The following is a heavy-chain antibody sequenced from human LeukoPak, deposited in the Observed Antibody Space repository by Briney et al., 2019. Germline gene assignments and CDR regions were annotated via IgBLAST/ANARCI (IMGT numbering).Heavy chain of an antibody. CDR3: ARARSGWSKYAFDI. Sequence: GASVKVSCKASGYTFTSYDINWVRQAPGQGLEWMGWMNPNSGNTVYAQKSQGRVTMTRNTSISTAYMELSSLRSEDTAVYYCARARSGWSKYAFDIWGQGTMVTVSS. V-gene: IGHV1-8*01. CDR2: MNPNSGNT. D-gene: IGHD6-19*01. J-gene: IGHJ3*02. CDR1: GYTFTSYD.